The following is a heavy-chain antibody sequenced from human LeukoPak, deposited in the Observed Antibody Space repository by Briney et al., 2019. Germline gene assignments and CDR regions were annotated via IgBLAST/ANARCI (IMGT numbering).Heavy chain of an antibody. J-gene: IGHJ4*02. V-gene: IGHV3-53*01. CDR1: GFPVDSNY. CDR3: ARGGGYYPIDY. D-gene: IGHD2-15*01. Sequence: GGSLRLSCAASGFPVDSNYMNWVRQAPGKGLEWVSVLYEDGRIYYADSVKGRFTISRDTSKNILSLQLNGLRAEDTAVYYCARGGGYYPIDYWGQGTLVTVSS. CDR2: LYEDGRI.